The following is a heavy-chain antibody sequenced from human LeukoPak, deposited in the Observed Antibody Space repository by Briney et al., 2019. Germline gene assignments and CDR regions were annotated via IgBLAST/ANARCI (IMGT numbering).Heavy chain of an antibody. CDR2: IYYSGST. Sequence: SETLSLTCTFSGGSISSSSYYWDWIRQPPGKGLEWIGSIYYSGSTYYNPSLKSRVTISVDTSKNQFSLKLSSVTAADTAVYYCARHGFNSDYYSLFDYWGQGTLVTVSS. CDR1: GGSISSSSYY. CDR3: ARHGFNSDYYSLFDY. J-gene: IGHJ4*02. D-gene: IGHD2-21*01. V-gene: IGHV4-39*01.